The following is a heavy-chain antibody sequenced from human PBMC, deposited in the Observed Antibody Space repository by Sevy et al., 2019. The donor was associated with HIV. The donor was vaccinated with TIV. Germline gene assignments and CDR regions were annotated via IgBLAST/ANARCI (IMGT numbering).Heavy chain of an antibody. J-gene: IGHJ4*02. CDR2: IWYDESNK. CDR1: GFTFSSYG. V-gene: IGHV3-33*01. CDR3: ARDGEYCTNGVCSWGLFDY. D-gene: IGHD2-8*01. Sequence: GGSLRLSCAVSGFTFSSYGMHWVRQAPGKGLEWVAGIWYDESNKYYADSVKGRFTISRDNSKNTLYLQMNSLRAEDTAVYYCARDGEYCTNGVCSWGLFDYWGQGTLVIVSS.